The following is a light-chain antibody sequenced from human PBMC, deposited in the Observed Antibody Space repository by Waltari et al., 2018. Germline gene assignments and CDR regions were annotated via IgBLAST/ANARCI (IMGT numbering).Light chain of an antibody. CDR2: AAS. CDR1: QTINNY. Sequence: DIQMTQSPSSLSASVGDRVTITCRTSQTINNYVNWYQQKPEKTPNLLIYAASILQNSVPPRISGTEAGTNFTLHIGSLQSEDFATYYCQQSYNSPWTFGQGTKVEI. CDR3: QQSYNSPWT. J-gene: IGKJ1*01. V-gene: IGKV1-39*01.